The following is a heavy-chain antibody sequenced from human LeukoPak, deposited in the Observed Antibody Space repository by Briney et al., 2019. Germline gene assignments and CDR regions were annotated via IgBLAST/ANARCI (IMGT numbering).Heavy chain of an antibody. V-gene: IGHV3-21*01. CDR2: ISSSSSYI. Sequence: GGSLRLSCAASGFTFSSYSMNWVRQAPGKGLEWVSSISSSSSYIYYADSVKGRFTISRDNSKNTLYLQMNSLRAEDTAVYYCAKDSDWLVDYWGQGTLVTVSS. J-gene: IGHJ4*02. CDR1: GFTFSSYS. CDR3: AKDSDWLVDY. D-gene: IGHD3-9*01.